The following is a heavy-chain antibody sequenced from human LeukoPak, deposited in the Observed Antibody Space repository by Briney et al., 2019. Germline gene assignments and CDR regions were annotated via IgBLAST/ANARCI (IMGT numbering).Heavy chain of an antibody. J-gene: IGHJ4*02. CDR3: STGGGTHDY. CDR1: GFTFSSYP. V-gene: IGHV3-15*01. Sequence: PGGSLRLSCTASGFTFSSYPFHWVRQAPGKGLEWVGRIRSRSAGGTTDYGAPVKGRFTISRDDSKNTLYLQMNSLKTEDTAVYYCSTGGGTHDYWGQGTLVTVSS. CDR2: IRSRSAGGTT. D-gene: IGHD2-15*01.